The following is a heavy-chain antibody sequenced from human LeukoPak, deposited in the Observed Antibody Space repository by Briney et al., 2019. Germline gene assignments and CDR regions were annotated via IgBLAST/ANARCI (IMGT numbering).Heavy chain of an antibody. J-gene: IGHJ4*02. Sequence: SETLSLTCTVSGGSISSSSYYWGWIRQPPGKGLEWIGSIYHSGGTNYNPSLKSRVTISVDKSKNQFSLKLSSVTAADTAVYYCARDRGKNNWNYVDYWGQGTLVTVSS. CDR3: ARDRGKNNWNYVDY. V-gene: IGHV4-39*07. CDR1: GGSISSSSYY. D-gene: IGHD1-20*01. CDR2: IYHSGGT.